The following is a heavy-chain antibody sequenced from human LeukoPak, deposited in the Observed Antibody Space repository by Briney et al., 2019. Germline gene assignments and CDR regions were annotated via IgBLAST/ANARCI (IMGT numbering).Heavy chain of an antibody. CDR3: ARGRSSRGYYDY. D-gene: IGHD3-22*01. V-gene: IGHV3-21*01. Sequence: GGSLRLSCAASGFTFSSYSMNWVRQAPGKGLEWVSSISSSSSYIYYADSVKGRFTISRDNSKNTLYLQMNSLRAEDTAVYYCARGRSSRGYYDYWGQGTLVTVSS. J-gene: IGHJ4*02. CDR1: GFTFSSYS. CDR2: ISSSSSYI.